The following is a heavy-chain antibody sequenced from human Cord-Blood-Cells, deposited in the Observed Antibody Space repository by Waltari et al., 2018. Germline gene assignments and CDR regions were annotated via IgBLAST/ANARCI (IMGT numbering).Heavy chain of an antibody. V-gene: IGHV1-69*04. J-gene: IGHJ4*02. CDR2: IIPILGIA. CDR3: ARGGNWNYFDY. D-gene: IGHD1-20*01. Sequence: QVQLVQSGAEVKTPGSSVKVSCKASGGTFSSFAISWWRQAPGQGLEWMGGIIPILGIANYAQKFQGRVTITADESTSTAYMELSSLRSEDTAVYYCARGGNWNYFDYWGQGTLVTVSS. CDR1: GGTFSSFA.